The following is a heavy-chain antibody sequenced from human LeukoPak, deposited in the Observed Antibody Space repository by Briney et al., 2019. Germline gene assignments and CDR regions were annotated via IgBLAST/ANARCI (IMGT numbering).Heavy chain of an antibody. V-gene: IGHV3-23*01. D-gene: IGHD6-19*01. CDR3: AKGRYSSGHYNYFDY. Sequence: GGSLRLSCADSGFTFSSYAMSWVRQAPGKGLEWVSVISGSGGSTYYADSVKGRFTISRDNSKSTLYLQMNSLRAEDTAVYYCAKGRYSSGHYNYFDYWGQGTLVTVSS. J-gene: IGHJ4*02. CDR1: GFTFSSYA. CDR2: ISGSGGST.